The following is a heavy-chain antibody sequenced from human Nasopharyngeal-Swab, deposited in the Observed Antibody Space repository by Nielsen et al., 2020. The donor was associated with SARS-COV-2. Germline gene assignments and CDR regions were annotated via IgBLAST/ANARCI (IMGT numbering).Heavy chain of an antibody. CDR1: GGSISSGGYY. D-gene: IGHD3-10*01. Sequence: TLSLTCTVSGGSISSGGYYWSWIRQHPGKGLEWIGYIYYSGSTYYNPSLKSRVTISVDTSKNQFSLKLSSVTAADTAVHYCARHLSRTFYYGSGVRDFDFWGQGTLVTVSS. CDR3: ARHLSRTFYYGSGVRDFDF. CDR2: IYYSGST. V-gene: IGHV4-31*03. J-gene: IGHJ4*02.